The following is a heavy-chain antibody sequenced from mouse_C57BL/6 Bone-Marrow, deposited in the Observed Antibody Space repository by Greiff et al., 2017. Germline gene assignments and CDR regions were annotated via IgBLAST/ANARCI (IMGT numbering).Heavy chain of an antibody. CDR3: ARLDDYGYAMDY. V-gene: IGHV1-7*01. J-gene: IGHJ4*01. Sequence: VQLQQSGAELAKPGASVKLSCKASGYTFTSYWMHWVKQRPGQGLEWIGYINPSSGYTKYNQKFKDKATLTADKSSRTTYMQLSSLTYEDSAVYYCARLDDYGYAMDYWGQGTSVTVSA. CDR2: INPSSGYT. D-gene: IGHD2-4*01. CDR1: GYTFTSYW.